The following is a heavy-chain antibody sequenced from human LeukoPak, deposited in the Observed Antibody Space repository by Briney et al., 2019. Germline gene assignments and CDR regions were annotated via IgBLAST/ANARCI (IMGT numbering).Heavy chain of an antibody. Sequence: GGSLRLSCAASGFTFSSYGMHWVRQAPGKGLEWVAVISYDGSNKYYADSVKGRFTISRDNSKNTLYLQMNSLRAEDTAVYYCARVPAATLYYYYYYMDVWGKGTTVTVSS. CDR2: ISYDGSNK. D-gene: IGHD2-2*01. J-gene: IGHJ6*03. V-gene: IGHV3-30*03. CDR3: ARVPAATLYYYYYYMDV. CDR1: GFTFSSYG.